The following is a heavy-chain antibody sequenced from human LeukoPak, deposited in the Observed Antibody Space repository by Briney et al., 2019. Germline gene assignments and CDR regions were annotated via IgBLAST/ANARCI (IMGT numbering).Heavy chain of an antibody. D-gene: IGHD3-3*01. CDR3: ARAYYDFWSGYVYFDY. Sequence: GGSLRLSCTASGFTFSSYWMSWVRQAPGQGLEWVANIKQAGSEEYYVDSLKGRFTISRNKPTNSLYLQMNSLRAEDTAVYYCARAYYDFWSGYVYFDYWGQGTLVTVSS. V-gene: IGHV3-7*01. J-gene: IGHJ4*02. CDR2: IKQAGSEE. CDR1: GFTFSSYW.